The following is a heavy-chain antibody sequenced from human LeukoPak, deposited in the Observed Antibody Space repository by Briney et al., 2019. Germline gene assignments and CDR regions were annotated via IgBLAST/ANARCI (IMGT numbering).Heavy chain of an antibody. V-gene: IGHV1-69*13. CDR2: IIPIFGTA. CDR3: ARGYCSGGSCYLFDY. CDR1: GGTFSSYA. Sequence: SVKVSCKASGGTFSSYAISWVRQAPGQGLEWMGGIIPIFGTANYAQKFQGRVTITADESTSTAYMELSSLRSEDTAVYYCARGYCSGGSCYLFDYWGQGTLVTVSS. D-gene: IGHD2-15*01. J-gene: IGHJ4*02.